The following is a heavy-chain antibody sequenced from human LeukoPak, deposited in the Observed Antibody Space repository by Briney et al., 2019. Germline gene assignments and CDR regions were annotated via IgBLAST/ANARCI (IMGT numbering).Heavy chain of an antibody. CDR2: ISGSGGST. D-gene: IGHD3-3*01. CDR3: AKDSPARYYDFWSGYSSFDY. J-gene: IGHJ4*02. CDR1: GFTFSSYA. V-gene: IGHV3-23*01. Sequence: GGSLRLSCAASGFTFSSYAMSWVRQAPGKGLEWVSAISGSGGSTYYADSVKGRFTISRDNSKNTLYLQMNSLRAEDTAVYYCAKDSPARYYDFWSGYSSFDYWGQGTLVTISS.